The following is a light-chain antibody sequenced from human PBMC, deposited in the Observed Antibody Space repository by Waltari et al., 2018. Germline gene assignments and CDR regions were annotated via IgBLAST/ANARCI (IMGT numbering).Light chain of an antibody. Sequence: DIQMTQSPSSLFASVGDRVTIPCRASQSISSYLYWYQQKPGKAPKLLIYAASSLQSGVPSRFSGSGSGTDFTLTISSLQPEDFATYYCQQSYSTLTFGGGTKVEIK. CDR1: QSISSY. CDR2: AAS. CDR3: QQSYSTLT. J-gene: IGKJ4*01. V-gene: IGKV1-39*01.